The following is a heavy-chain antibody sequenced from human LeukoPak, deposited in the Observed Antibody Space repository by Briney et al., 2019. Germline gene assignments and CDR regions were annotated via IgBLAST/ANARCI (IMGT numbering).Heavy chain of an antibody. D-gene: IGHD6-19*01. CDR3: VRDGGYGSAWFDY. V-gene: IGHV3-7*01. CDR2: INPDGSEK. Sequence: PGGSLRLSCAVSGFTFSSDWMIWVRQAPGKGLEWVANINPDGSEKNYVDSVRGRFTISRDNAKNSLDLQMNSLRVEDTAVYYCVRDGGYGSAWFDYWGQGTLVTVPS. J-gene: IGHJ4*02. CDR1: GFTFSSDW.